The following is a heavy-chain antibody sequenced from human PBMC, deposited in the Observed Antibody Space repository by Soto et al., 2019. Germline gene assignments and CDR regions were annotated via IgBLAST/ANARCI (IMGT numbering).Heavy chain of an antibody. CDR2: IYYSGSA. CDR3: ARGGSSWSGAWYFDL. D-gene: IGHD6-13*01. Sequence: QVQLQESGPGLVMPSETLSLTCTVSGGSISHYYWSWIRQPPGKGLEWIGYIYYSGSANYNPSLKSRVIISVDTSKNQFSLKLSSVTAADTAVYFCARGGSSWSGAWYFDLWGRGTLVTVSS. CDR1: GGSISHYY. J-gene: IGHJ2*01. V-gene: IGHV4-59*01.